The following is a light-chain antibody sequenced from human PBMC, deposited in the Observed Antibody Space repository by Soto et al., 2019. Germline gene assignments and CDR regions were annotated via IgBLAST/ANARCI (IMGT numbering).Light chain of an antibody. CDR2: GNS. CDR1: ISNIGAGYD. Sequence: QPVLTQPPSVSGAPGQRVTISCTGSISNIGAGYDVHWYQQLPGTAPKLLIYGNSNRPSGVPDRCSGSKSGTSASLAITGLQAADEADDYCQSYDGSLSGVVFGGGTKLTVL. CDR3: QSYDGSLSGVV. J-gene: IGLJ2*01. V-gene: IGLV1-40*01.